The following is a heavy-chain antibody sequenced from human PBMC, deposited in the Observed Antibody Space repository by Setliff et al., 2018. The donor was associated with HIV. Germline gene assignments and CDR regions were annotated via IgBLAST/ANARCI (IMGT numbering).Heavy chain of an antibody. J-gene: IGHJ3*02. CDR1: GGSIRSYY. Sequence: SETLSLTCTVSGGSIRSYYWSWIRQPPGKGLEWIGYIYYSGSTNYTPSLKSRVTISVDTSKNQFSLRLSSVTAADTAVYYCARGMLRSSWYAHHDAFDIWGQGTMVTVSS. V-gene: IGHV4-59*01. D-gene: IGHD6-13*01. CDR3: ARGMLRSSWYAHHDAFDI. CDR2: IYYSGST.